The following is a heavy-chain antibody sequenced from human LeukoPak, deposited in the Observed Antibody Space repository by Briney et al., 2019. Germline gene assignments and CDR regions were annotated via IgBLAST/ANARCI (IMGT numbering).Heavy chain of an antibody. CDR3: AKDRSGNSYGHFDY. CDR2: ISWGGGST. J-gene: IGHJ4*02. CDR1: GFTFADYA. V-gene: IGHV3-43D*04. D-gene: IGHD3-10*01. Sequence: GGSLRLSCAASGFTFADYAMHWDRQAPGKGLEWVSLISWGGGSTYYADSVKGRFTISRDNSKNSLYLHMNSLRAEDTALYYCAKDRSGNSYGHFDYWGQGTLVTVSS.